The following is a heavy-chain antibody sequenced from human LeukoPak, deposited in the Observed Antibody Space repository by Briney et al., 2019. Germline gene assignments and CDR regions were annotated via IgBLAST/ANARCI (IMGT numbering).Heavy chain of an antibody. CDR3: ARDAGYSSGWYGGDY. V-gene: IGHV3-48*01. CDR1: GFTFSSYS. CDR2: ISSSSSTI. Sequence: PGGSLRLSFAASGFTFSSYSMNWVRQAPGKGLEWVSYISSSSSTIYYADSVKGRFTISRDNAKNSLYLQMNSLRAEDTAVYYCARDAGYSSGWYGGDYWGQGTLVTVSS. D-gene: IGHD6-19*01. J-gene: IGHJ4*02.